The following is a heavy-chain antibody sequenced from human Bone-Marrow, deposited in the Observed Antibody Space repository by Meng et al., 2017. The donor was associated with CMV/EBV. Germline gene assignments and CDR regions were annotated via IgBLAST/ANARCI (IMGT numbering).Heavy chain of an antibody. V-gene: IGHV4-61*01. J-gene: IGHJ4*02. D-gene: IGHD4-23*01. Sequence: AVNSYRSDWSCIRQAQGEGLEYIGSFDYSGTSTYNPSFQSRVTISADTSMKQFSLTLTSVTAADTAVYYCARDRGDYGGNSGIFDFWGQGTLVTVSS. CDR1: AVNSYRSD. CDR2: FDYSGTS. CDR3: ARDRGDYGGNSGIFDF.